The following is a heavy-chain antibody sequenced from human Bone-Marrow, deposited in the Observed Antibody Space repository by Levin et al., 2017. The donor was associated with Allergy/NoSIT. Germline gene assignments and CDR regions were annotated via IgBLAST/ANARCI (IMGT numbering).Heavy chain of an antibody. J-gene: IGHJ4*02. CDR2: IWYDGSNK. V-gene: IGHV3-33*01. Sequence: PSETLSLTCAASGFTFSSYGMHWVRQAPGKGLEWVAVIWYDGSNKYYADSVKGRFTISRDNSKNTLYLQMNSLRAEDTAVYYCARDRQWLVRGLFDYWGQGTLVTVSS. D-gene: IGHD6-19*01. CDR1: GFTFSSYG. CDR3: ARDRQWLVRGLFDY.